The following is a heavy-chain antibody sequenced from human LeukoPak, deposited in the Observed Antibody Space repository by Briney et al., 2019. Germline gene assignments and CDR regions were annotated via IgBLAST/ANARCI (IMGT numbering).Heavy chain of an antibody. CDR1: RFTFNHYT. CDR3: ARGRYSSGYYYGDY. D-gene: IGHD3-22*01. V-gene: IGHV3-21*01. CDR2: ISSSGTYI. J-gene: IGHJ4*02. Sequence: PGGSLRLSCGASRFTFNHYTMNWVRQAPGKGLEWVASISSSGTYIYYADSVKGRFTISRDNAENSLFLQMSSLGAGDTGVYYCARGRYSSGYYYGDYWGQGTLVTVSS.